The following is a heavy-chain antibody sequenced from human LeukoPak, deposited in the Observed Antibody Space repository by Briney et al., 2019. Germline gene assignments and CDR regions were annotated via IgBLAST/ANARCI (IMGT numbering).Heavy chain of an antibody. CDR2: IKQDGSEE. CDR1: GFTFSSYW. CDR3: ARVTQLLSKWYYYYYYMDV. V-gene: IGHV3-7*01. D-gene: IGHD2-2*01. Sequence: PGGSLRLSCAASGFTFSSYWMSWVRQAPGKGLEWVANIKQDGSEEYYVDSVKGRFTISRDNAKNSLYLQMNSLRAEDTAVYYCARVTQLLSKWYYYYYYMDVWGKGTTVTVSS. J-gene: IGHJ6*03.